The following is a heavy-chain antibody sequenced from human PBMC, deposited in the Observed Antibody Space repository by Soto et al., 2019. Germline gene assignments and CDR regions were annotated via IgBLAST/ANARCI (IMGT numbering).Heavy chain of an antibody. J-gene: IGHJ4*02. V-gene: IGHV1-18*01. CDR3: ARVEVYGSGYSYAPDY. CDR2: ISAYNGNT. D-gene: IGHD5-18*01. CDR1: GYTFTSYG. Sequence: ASVKVSCKASGYTFTSYGISWVRQAPGQGLEWMGWISAYNGNTNYAQKLQGRVTMTTDTSTSTAYMELRSLRSDDTAVYYCARVEVYGSGYSYAPDYWGQGTLVTVSS.